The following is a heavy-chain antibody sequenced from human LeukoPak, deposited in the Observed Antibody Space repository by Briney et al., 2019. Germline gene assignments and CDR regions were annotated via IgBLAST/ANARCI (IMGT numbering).Heavy chain of an antibody. D-gene: IGHD3-10*01. V-gene: IGHV1-18*04. Sequence: ASVKVSCKASGYTFTSYGISWVRQAPGQGLEWMGWISAYNGNTNYAQKLQGRVTMTTDTSASTAYMELSSLRSEDTAVYYCARVSMVRGVISWFDHWGQGTLVTVSS. J-gene: IGHJ5*02. CDR3: ARVSMVRGVISWFDH. CDR2: ISAYNGNT. CDR1: GYTFTSYG.